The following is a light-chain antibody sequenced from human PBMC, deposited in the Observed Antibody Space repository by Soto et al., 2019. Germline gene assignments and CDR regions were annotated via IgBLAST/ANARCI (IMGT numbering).Light chain of an antibody. CDR3: QQRSNWSPT. Sequence: EIVLTQSPATLSLSPGERATLSCRASQSVSSYLAWYQQKPGQAPRLLIYDASNRATGIPARFSGSGSGTDFPLTISSLEPEDFAVYYCQQRSNWSPTFSQGTTVEIK. V-gene: IGKV3-11*01. J-gene: IGKJ1*01. CDR1: QSVSSY. CDR2: DAS.